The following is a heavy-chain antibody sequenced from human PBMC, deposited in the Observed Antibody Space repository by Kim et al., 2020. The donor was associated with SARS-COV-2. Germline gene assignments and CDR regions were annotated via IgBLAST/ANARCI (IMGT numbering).Heavy chain of an antibody. D-gene: IGHD4-17*01. V-gene: IGHV4-34*01. CDR1: GGSFSGYY. Sequence: SETLSLTCAVYGGSFSGYYWSWIRQPPGKGLEWIGEINHSGSTNYNPSLKSRVTISVDTSKNQFSLKLSSVTAADTAVYYCASARPHPSLTVSRGGALFDYWGQGTLVTVSS. CDR3: ASARPHPSLTVSRGGALFDY. CDR2: INHSGST. J-gene: IGHJ4*02.